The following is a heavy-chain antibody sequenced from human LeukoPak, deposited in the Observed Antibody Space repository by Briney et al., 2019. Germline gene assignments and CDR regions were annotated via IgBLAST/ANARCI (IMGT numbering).Heavy chain of an antibody. CDR3: ARDSGEMATTYVFDY. CDR1: GFTFSNAW. V-gene: IGHV3-15*01. Sequence: GGSLRLSCAASGFTFSNAWMSWVRQAPGKGLEWVGRIKSKTDGGTTDYAAPVKGRFTISRDDSKNTLYLQMNSLRAEDTAVYYCARDSGEMATTYVFDYWGQGTLVTVSS. J-gene: IGHJ4*02. CDR2: IKSKTDGGTT. D-gene: IGHD5-24*01.